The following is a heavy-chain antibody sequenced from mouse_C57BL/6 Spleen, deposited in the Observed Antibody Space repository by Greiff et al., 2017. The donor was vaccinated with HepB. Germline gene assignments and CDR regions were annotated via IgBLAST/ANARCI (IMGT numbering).Heavy chain of an antibody. J-gene: IGHJ2*01. D-gene: IGHD4-1*01. CDR2: IRLKSDNYAT. Sequence: EVKVEESGGGLVQPGGSMKLSCVASGFTFSNYWMNWVRQSPEKGLEWVAQIRLKSDNYATHYAESVKGRFTISRDDSKSSVYLQMNNLRAEDTGIYYCTGWEGYFDYWGQGTTLTVSS. V-gene: IGHV6-3*01. CDR3: TGWEGYFDY. CDR1: GFTFSNYW.